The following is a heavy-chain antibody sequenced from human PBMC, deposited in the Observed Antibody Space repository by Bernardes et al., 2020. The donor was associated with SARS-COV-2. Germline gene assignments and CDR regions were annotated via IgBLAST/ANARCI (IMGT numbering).Heavy chain of an antibody. V-gene: IGHV3-53*01. CDR2: INSVGDT. CDR1: GFSVRTNY. D-gene: IGHD6-19*01. J-gene: IGHJ6*02. CDR3: ARDLIAGGWGMDV. Sequence: GGSLRVCCAASGFSVRTNYMTWVRQAPGKGLEWVSSINSVGDTLYTDSVKGRFTLSRDSSKNILYLQVNSLRAEDTAVYYCARDLIAGGWGMDVWGQGTTVTVSS.